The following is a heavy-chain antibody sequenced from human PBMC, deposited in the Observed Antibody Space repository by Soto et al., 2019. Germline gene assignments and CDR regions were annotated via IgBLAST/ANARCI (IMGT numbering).Heavy chain of an antibody. CDR1: GFTFSSYC. V-gene: IGHV3-30*03. J-gene: IGHJ4*02. Sequence: PGGSLRLSCAASGFTFSSYCMHWVRQTPGKGLEWVAVISYDGSNKYYADSVKGRFTISRDNSKNTLYLQMNSLRAEDTAVYYCAWAITPSSSPISSDYWGQGTLVTVSS. D-gene: IGHD1-20*01. CDR2: ISYDGSNK. CDR3: AWAITPSSSPISSDY.